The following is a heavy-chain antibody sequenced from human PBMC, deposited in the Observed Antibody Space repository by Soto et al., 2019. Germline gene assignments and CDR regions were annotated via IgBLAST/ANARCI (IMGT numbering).Heavy chain of an antibody. J-gene: IGHJ6*02. CDR3: AGDSGVGYCSGGSCSSRYYYYYGMDV. V-gene: IGHV4-61*01. CDR1: GGYVGSGSDY. CDR2: IYYSGST. D-gene: IGHD2-15*01. Sequence: SETLSLTCTVSGGYVGSGSDYWSWIRQPPGKGLEWIGYIYYSGSTNYNPSLKSRVTISVDTSKNQFSLKLSSVTAADTAVYYCAGDSGVGYCSGGSCSSRYYYYYGMDVWGQGTTVTVSS.